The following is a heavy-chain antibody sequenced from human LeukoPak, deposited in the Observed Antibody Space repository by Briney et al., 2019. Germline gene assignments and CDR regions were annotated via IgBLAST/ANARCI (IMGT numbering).Heavy chain of an antibody. J-gene: IGHJ4*02. CDR1: GFTVSSKY. V-gene: IGHV3-74*01. CDR3: ARDLGDGTPFDY. D-gene: IGHD1-7*01. Sequence: PGGSLRLSCAASGFTVSSKYMSWVRQPPGKGLVWVSRITSDGSSTRSADSVKGRFTTSRDNAKNTLYLQLNSLRVEDTATYFCARDLGDGTPFDYWGQGTLVTVSS. CDR2: ITSDGSST.